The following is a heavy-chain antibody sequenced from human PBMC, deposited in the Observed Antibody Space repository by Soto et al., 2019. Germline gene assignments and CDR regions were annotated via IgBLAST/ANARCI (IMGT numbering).Heavy chain of an antibody. D-gene: IGHD6-13*01. V-gene: IGHV4-39*01. J-gene: IGHJ6*02. CDR1: GGSISSSSYY. CDR3: ARRNQQPGGDYYYYGMDV. Sequence: SETLSLTCTVSGGSISSSSYYWGWIRQPPGKGLEWIGSIYYSGSTYYNASLKSRVTISVDTSKNQFSLKLSSVTAADTAVYYCARRNQQPGGDYYYYGMDVWGQGTPVTVSS. CDR2: IYYSGST.